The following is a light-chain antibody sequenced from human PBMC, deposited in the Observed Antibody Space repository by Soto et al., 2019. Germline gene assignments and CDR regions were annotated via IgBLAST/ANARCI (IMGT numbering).Light chain of an antibody. CDR2: ANT. Sequence: QSVLTQPPSASGTPGQRVTISCSGSSSNIGSKTVNWYQQLPGTAPKLLIRANTHRPSGVPDRFSASKSGTSASLAITGLQADDEADYYCQSYDSSLSGSVFGGGTKLTVL. J-gene: IGLJ3*02. CDR3: QSYDSSLSGSV. V-gene: IGLV1-44*01. CDR1: SSNIGSKT.